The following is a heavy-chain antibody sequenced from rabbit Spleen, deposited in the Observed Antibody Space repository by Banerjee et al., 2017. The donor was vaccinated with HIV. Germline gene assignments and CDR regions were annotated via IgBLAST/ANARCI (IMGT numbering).Heavy chain of an antibody. CDR2: IYTGSSGST. J-gene: IGHJ6*01. Sequence: QSLEESGGGLVQPEGSLTLTCTASGFSFSSGYDMCWVRQAPGKGLEWIACIYTGSSGSTYYASWAKGRFTCSKTSSTTVTLQMTSLTAADTATYFCARDVGSSFSTYGMDLWGPGTLVTVS. V-gene: IGHV1S40*01. CDR3: ARDVGSSFSTYGMDL. CDR1: GFSFSSGYD. D-gene: IGHD8-1*01.